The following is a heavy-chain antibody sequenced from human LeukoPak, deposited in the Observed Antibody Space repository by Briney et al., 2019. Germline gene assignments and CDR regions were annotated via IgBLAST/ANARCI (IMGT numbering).Heavy chain of an antibody. D-gene: IGHD1-26*01. Sequence: PGGSLRLSCAASGFTFSNYAMSWVRQAPGKGLEWVSAISGSGDNTYYADSVKGRFTISRDNSKNTLYLQMNSLRVEDTAVYYCARDGLAATLHWSFDLWGRGTLVTVSS. CDR3: ARDGLAATLHWSFDL. CDR1: GFTFSNYA. CDR2: ISGSGDNT. V-gene: IGHV3-23*01. J-gene: IGHJ2*01.